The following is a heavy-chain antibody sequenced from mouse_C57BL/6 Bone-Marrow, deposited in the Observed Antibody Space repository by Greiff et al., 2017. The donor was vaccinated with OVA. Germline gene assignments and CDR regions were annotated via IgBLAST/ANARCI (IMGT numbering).Heavy chain of an antibody. J-gene: IGHJ3*01. CDR3: AREDYYGSSLGFAY. Sequence: VQLQQSGAELARPGASVKLSCKASGYTFTSYGISWVKQRTGQGLEWIGEIYPRSGNTYYNEKFKGKATLTADKSSSTAYMELRSLTSEDSAVYFCAREDYYGSSLGFAYWGQGTLVTVSA. D-gene: IGHD1-1*01. CDR1: GYTFTSYG. CDR2: IYPRSGNT. V-gene: IGHV1-81*01.